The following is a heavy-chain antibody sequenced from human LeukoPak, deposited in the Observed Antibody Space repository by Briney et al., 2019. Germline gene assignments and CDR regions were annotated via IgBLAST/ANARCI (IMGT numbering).Heavy chain of an antibody. CDR3: ARIYGDFDSFDF. V-gene: IGHV1-2*02. Sequence: ASVKVSCKASGYTFTDYFIHWVRQAPGQGLEWMGRINPNSDVTYYAQKFQGRVTMTRDASISTAYMELSRLRSDDAAVYYCARIYGDFDSFDFWGQGTLVTVSS. CDR1: GYTFTDYF. CDR2: INPNSDVT. D-gene: IGHD4-17*01. J-gene: IGHJ4*02.